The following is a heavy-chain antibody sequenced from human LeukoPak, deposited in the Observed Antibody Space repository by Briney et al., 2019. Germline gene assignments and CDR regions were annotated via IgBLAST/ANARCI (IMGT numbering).Heavy chain of an antibody. CDR3: ARGLLWFGETDPNFDY. CDR2: ICTSGST. J-gene: IGHJ4*02. CDR1: GGSISTYC. Sequence: SETLSLTCTVSGGSISTYCWCWIREPAGKGLERNWHICTSGSTNYNPSLKTRVTMSVDTSKNQFSLKLSSVTAADTAVYYCARGLLWFGETDPNFDYWGQGTLVTVSS. V-gene: IGHV4-4*07. D-gene: IGHD3-10*01.